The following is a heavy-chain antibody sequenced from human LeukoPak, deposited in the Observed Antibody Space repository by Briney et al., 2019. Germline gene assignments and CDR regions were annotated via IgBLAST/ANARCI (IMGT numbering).Heavy chain of an antibody. D-gene: IGHD3-22*01. J-gene: IGHJ4*02. CDR1: GDSVSSNSAA. CDR2: TYYRSKWYN. CDR3: ARALAGSGYLFDY. Sequence: SQTLSLTCAISGDSVSSNSAAWTWIRQSPSRGLEWLGRTYYRSKWYNDYAVSVKSRITINPDTSKNQFSLQLNSVTPEDTAVYYCARALAGSGYLFDYWGQGTLVTVSS. V-gene: IGHV6-1*01.